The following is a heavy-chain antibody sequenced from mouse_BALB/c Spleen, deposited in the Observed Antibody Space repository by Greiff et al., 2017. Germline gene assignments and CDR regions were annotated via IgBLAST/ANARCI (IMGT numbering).Heavy chain of an antibody. CDR1: GFTFSSYA. D-gene: IGHD4-1*01. CDR3: ARQGNWGGFDY. J-gene: IGHJ2*01. Sequence: EVQLMESGGGLVKPGGSLKLSCAASGFTFSSYAMSWVRQTPEKRLEWVANISSGGSYTYYPDSVQGRFTISRDNAKNTLYLQVSSLRSEDTAMYYCARQGNWGGFDYWGQGTTLTVSS. V-gene: IGHV5-9-3*01. CDR2: ISSGGSYT.